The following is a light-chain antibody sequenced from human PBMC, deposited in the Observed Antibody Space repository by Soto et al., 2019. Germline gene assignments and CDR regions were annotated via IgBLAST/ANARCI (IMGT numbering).Light chain of an antibody. J-gene: IGLJ1*01. CDR2: DVS. CDR1: SSDVGSYNY. Sequence: QSALTQPASVSGSPGQSITISCTGTSSDVGSYNYVSWYQQHPGKAPKLMIYDVSNRPSGVSNRFSGSKSGNTASLSISGLQAEDEADYYCSSYTSSNSYVFGTGTKLHRP. V-gene: IGLV2-14*01. CDR3: SSYTSSNSYV.